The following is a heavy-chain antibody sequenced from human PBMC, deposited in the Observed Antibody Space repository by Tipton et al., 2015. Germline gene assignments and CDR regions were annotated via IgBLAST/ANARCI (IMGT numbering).Heavy chain of an antibody. CDR2: INHSGSS. Sequence: GLVKPSETLSLTCAVYGGFFSGYYWSWIRQPPGEGLEWIGEINHSGSSNYNPSLKTRVTIVVDTSKNQFSLKLNSVTAADTAVYYCARGLLLWFGMSDYWGRGTLVTVSS. J-gene: IGHJ4*02. V-gene: IGHV4-34*01. CDR1: GGFFSGYY. D-gene: IGHD3-10*01. CDR3: ARGLLLWFGMSDY.